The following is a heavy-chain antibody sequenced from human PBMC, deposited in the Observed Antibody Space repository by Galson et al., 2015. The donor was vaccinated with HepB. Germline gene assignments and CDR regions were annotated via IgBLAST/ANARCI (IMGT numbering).Heavy chain of an antibody. CDR3: ARRSSLNLSGYYYSGMDV. D-gene: IGHD6-25*01. V-gene: IGHV6-1*01. CDR2: TYYRSKWYN. Sequence: CAISGDSVSSNSAAWNWIRQSPSRGLEWLGRTYYRSKWYNDYAVSVKSRITINPDTSKNQFSLQLNSVTPEDTAVYYCARRSSLNLSGYYYSGMDVWGQGTTVTVSS. CDR1: GDSVSSNSAA. J-gene: IGHJ6*02.